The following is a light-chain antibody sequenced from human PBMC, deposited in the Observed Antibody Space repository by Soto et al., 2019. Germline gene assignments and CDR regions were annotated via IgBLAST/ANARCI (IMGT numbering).Light chain of an antibody. J-gene: IGKJ3*01. CDR3: QQYKDYAGFT. V-gene: IGKV1-5*03. Sequence: IQMTKSPSTLSASVGDRVTITCRASQSVSDWLAWYQHKPGKAPKLLIYKASSVESGVPSRFSGSGSGTEFTLTISSLQPDDFATYYCQQYKDYAGFTFGPGTKVDIK. CDR1: QSVSDW. CDR2: KAS.